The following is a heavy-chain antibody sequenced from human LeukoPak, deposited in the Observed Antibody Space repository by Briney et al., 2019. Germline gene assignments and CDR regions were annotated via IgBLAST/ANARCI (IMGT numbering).Heavy chain of an antibody. V-gene: IGHV1-8*01. D-gene: IGHD6-13*01. CDR2: MNPNSGNT. CDR3: AREGYSSSWYWGYYMDV. Sequence: GASVKVSCKASGYTFTSYDINWGRQATGQGLEWMGWMNPNSGNTGYAQKFRGRVTMTRNTSISTAYMELSSLRSEDTAVYYCAREGYSSSWYWGYYMDVWGKGTTVTVSS. CDR1: GYTFTSYD. J-gene: IGHJ6*03.